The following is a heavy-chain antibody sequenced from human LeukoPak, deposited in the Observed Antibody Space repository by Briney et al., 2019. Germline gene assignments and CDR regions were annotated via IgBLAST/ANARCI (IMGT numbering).Heavy chain of an antibody. CDR2: ISSSGSTI. Sequence: PGGSLRLSCAASGFTFSSYGMNWVRQAPGKGLEWVSYISSSGSTIYYADSVKGRFTISRDNAKNSPYLQMNGLRAEDTAVYYCAELGITMIGGVWGKGTTVTISS. D-gene: IGHD3-10*02. V-gene: IGHV3-48*04. CDR3: AELGITMIGGV. J-gene: IGHJ6*04. CDR1: GFTFSSYG.